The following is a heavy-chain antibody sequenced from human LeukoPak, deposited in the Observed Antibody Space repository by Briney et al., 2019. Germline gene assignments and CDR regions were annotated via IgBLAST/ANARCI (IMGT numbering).Heavy chain of an antibody. D-gene: IGHD3-10*01. V-gene: IGHV4-34*01. J-gene: IGHJ4*02. CDR3: ARGRGDYYGSGSYQTDLDY. Sequence: SETLSLTCAVYGGSFSGYYWSWIRQPPGKGLEWIGEINHSGSTNYNPSLKSRVTISVDTSKNQFSLKLRSVTAADTAVYYCARGRGDYYGSGSYQTDLDYWGQGTLVTVSS. CDR2: INHSGST. CDR1: GGSFSGYY.